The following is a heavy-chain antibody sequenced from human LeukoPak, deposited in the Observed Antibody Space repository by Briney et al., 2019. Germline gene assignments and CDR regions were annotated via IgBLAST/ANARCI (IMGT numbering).Heavy chain of an antibody. CDR3: ARLAYDYVWGSPQHYFDY. J-gene: IGHJ4*02. CDR2: IYYSGST. CDR1: GGSISSYY. V-gene: IGHV4-59*08. Sequence: KPSETLSLTCTVSGGSISSYYWSWIRQPPGKGLEWIGYIYYSGSTNYNPSLKSRVTISVDTSKNQFSLKLSSVTAADTAVYYCARLAYDYVWGSPQHYFDYWGQGTLVTVSS. D-gene: IGHD3-16*01.